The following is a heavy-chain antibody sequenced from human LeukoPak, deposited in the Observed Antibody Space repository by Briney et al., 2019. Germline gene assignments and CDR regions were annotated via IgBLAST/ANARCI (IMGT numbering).Heavy chain of an antibody. CDR3: ARLDDGSGYAFDY. Sequence: PGGSLRLSCAASGFTFSSYSMTWARQAPGKGLEWVSSISSTSSYIYYADSVKGRFTISRDNAKSSLYLQMNSLRAEDTAVYYCARLDDGSGYAFDYWGQGTLVTVSS. D-gene: IGHD3-22*01. CDR1: GFTFSSYS. V-gene: IGHV3-21*01. CDR2: ISSTSSYI. J-gene: IGHJ4*02.